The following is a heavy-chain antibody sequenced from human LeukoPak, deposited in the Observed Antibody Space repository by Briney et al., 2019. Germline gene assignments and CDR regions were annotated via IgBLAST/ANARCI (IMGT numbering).Heavy chain of an antibody. V-gene: IGHV3-11*04. CDR2: ISSSGSII. Sequence: GGSLRLSCAASGFTFSDYYMNWIRQAPGKGLEWVSYISSSGSIIYYADSVKGRFTISRDNAKNSLYMQMNSLRAEDTAEYYCAEGGGYEAQYYYYYLDVWGKGTTVTISS. CDR3: AEGGGYEAQYYYYYLDV. D-gene: IGHD5-12*01. CDR1: GFTFSDYY. J-gene: IGHJ6*03.